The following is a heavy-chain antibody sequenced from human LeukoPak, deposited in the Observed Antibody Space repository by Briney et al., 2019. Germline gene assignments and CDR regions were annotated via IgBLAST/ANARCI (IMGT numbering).Heavy chain of an antibody. V-gene: IGHV3-74*01. CDR3: AREQTSLTTVGRDV. CDR2: INSDESTT. D-gene: IGHD4-17*01. CDR1: GFNFSSYW. Sequence: GGSLRLSCAASGFNFSSYWMHWVRQAPGKGLVWVSRINSDESTTTYADSVRGRFTISRDNAKNTLYLEMNSLRAEETAVYYCAREQTSLTTVGRDVWGQGTTVTVSS. J-gene: IGHJ6*02.